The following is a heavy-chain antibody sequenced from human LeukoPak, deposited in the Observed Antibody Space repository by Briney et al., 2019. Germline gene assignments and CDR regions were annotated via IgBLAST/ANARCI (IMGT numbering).Heavy chain of an antibody. CDR3: ARSRQIAGYSSSWYFDDAFDI. Sequence: SGTLSLTCTVSGGSISSSSYSWGWIRQPPGKGLEWIGSIYYSGSTYYNPSLKSRVTISVDTSKNQFSLKLSSVTAADTAVYYCARSRQIAGYSSSWYFDDAFDIWGQGTMVTVSS. V-gene: IGHV4-39*01. D-gene: IGHD6-13*01. CDR2: IYYSGST. J-gene: IGHJ3*02. CDR1: GGSISSSSYS.